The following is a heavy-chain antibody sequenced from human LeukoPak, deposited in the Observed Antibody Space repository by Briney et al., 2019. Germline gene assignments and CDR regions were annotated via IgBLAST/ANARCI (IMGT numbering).Heavy chain of an antibody. D-gene: IGHD3-16*01. CDR2: IDSGGGT. CDR1: GFTFSNYA. J-gene: IGHJ4*02. Sequence: GGSLRLSCAASGFTFSNYAMNWVRQAPGKGLEWVSAIDSGGGTYYADSVKGRFTISRDNSKNTLYLQLNSLRAGDTAVYYCAKGPQGDWGQGALVTVSS. CDR3: AKGPQGD. V-gene: IGHV3-23*01.